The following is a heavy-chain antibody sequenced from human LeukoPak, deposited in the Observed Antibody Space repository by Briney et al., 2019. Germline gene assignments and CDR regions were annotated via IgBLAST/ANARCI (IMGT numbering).Heavy chain of an antibody. CDR1: GFTFSSYA. D-gene: IGHD3-10*01. V-gene: IGHV3-23*01. CDR2: ISASGDRT. J-gene: IGHJ4*02. CDR3: AKDFFSAGSGDLFDY. Sequence: GGSLRLSCAASGFTFSSYALSWVRQTPGKGLEWVSTISASGDRTYYADSLKGRFTISRDNSKNTLYLQMNSLRAEDTALYYCAKDFFSAGSGDLFDYWGQGTPVTVSS.